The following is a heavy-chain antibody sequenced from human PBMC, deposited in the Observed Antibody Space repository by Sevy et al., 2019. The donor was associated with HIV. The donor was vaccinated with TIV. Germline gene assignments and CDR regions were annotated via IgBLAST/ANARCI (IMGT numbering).Heavy chain of an antibody. D-gene: IGHD2-15*01. Sequence: GGSLRLSCAASGFTFSDYALHWVRQAPGKGLEWVAIISSDGDNTYYADTVKGRFTISRDNSKNTVYLQMNRLRAEDTAFYYCVREGAPYRNIRYCSGNNCFYNWFDPWGQGTLVTVSS. CDR2: ISSDGDNT. CDR3: VREGAPYRNIRYCSGNNCFYNWFDP. CDR1: GFTFSDYA. V-gene: IGHV3-30-3*01. J-gene: IGHJ5*02.